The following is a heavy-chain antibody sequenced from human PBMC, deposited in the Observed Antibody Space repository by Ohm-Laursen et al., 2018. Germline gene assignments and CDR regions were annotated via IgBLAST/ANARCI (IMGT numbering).Heavy chain of an antibody. CDR2: INSDGSST. CDR1: GFTFSSYW. CDR3: TKGSYISSFEGVH. V-gene: IGHV3-74*01. D-gene: IGHD3-3*02. J-gene: IGHJ4*02. Sequence: SLRLSCTASGFTFSSYWMHWVRQAPGKGLVWVSRINSDGSSTSYADSVKGRFTISRDNSKNTLYLQMNSLRPEDTALYYCTKGSYISSFEGVHWGQGTLVTVSS.